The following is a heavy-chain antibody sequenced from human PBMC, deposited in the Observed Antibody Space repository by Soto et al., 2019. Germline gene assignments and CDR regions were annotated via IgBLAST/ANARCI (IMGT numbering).Heavy chain of an antibody. J-gene: IGHJ4*02. V-gene: IGHV1-3*01. CDR1: GYTFTNYA. CDR3: ARVDGTS. Sequence: ASVKVSCKASGYTFTNYAIHWVRQAPGQRLEWMGWINAGNGKTKYSQNFQGRVTITRDTSASTAYMELNSLRSEDTAVYYCARVDGTSWGQGTLVTVSS. CDR2: INAGNGKT. D-gene: IGHD1-26*01.